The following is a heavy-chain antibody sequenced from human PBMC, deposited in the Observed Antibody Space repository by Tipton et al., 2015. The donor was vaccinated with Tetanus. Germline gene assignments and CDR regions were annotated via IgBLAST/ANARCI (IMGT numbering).Heavy chain of an antibody. CDR3: ARLYGDYFHAMGY. V-gene: IGHV3-23*04. CDR2: ISGSRLTP. CDR1: GFTFKSYT. J-gene: IGHJ4*02. Sequence: QLVQSGGGLVQPGGSLRLSCAASGFTFKSYTMNWLRQTPGNGLEWVAAISGSRLTPYYADSVKGRFTISRDNSKNTLYLQMTSLRAEDTVVYYCARLYGDYFHAMGYWGQGTLVTVSS. D-gene: IGHD4-17*01.